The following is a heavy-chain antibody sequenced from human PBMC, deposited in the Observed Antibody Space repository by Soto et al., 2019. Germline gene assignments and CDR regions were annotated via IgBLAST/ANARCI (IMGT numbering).Heavy chain of an antibody. J-gene: IGHJ4*02. Sequence: QVQLQESGPGLVKPSQTLSLTCTVSGGPINSGEYYWSWIRPPPGKGLEWLGYIYYSWSTYYNPSLKSRVSISMDKSKSQFSLNLTSVTAADTAVYYCARDTRYNWNYFDYWGQGILVAVSS. CDR2: IYYSWST. CDR1: GGPINSGEYY. V-gene: IGHV4-30-4*01. CDR3: ARDTRYNWNYFDY. D-gene: IGHD1-20*01.